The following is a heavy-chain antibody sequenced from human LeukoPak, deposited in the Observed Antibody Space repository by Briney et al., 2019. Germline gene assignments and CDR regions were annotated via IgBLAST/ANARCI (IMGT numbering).Heavy chain of an antibody. J-gene: IGHJ3*02. CDR2: SSYSGRT. CDR3: AKSNGYGLVDI. V-gene: IGHV4-39*07. CDR1: GDSINTPNYY. D-gene: IGHD3-10*01. Sequence: SETLFLTCTVPGDSINTPNYYWGWFRQTPGKGQEWIGSSSYSGRTYYSPSLTSRVTISLDTSRNQFSLKLNSVTAADTAVYYCAKSNGYGLVDIWGQGTMVTVSS.